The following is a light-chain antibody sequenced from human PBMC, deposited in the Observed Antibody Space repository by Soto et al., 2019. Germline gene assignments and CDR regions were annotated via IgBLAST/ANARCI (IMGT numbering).Light chain of an antibody. CDR2: AAS. J-gene: IGKJ3*01. CDR1: QGISSY. Sequence: DLQLTQSPSFLSASVGDRVTITCRASQGISSYLAWYQQEPGKAPKLLIHAASSLQSGVPSRFSGRGSGAEFTLTISSLQPEDFATYYCQQLNYSPFTFGPGTKLDIK. CDR3: QQLNYSPFT. V-gene: IGKV1-9*01.